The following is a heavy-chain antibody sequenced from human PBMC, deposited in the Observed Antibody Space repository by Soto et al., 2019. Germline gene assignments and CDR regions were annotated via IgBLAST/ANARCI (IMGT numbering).Heavy chain of an antibody. CDR2: IYPVDSDT. Sequence: GASLKISCKGSGYSFTSYWIGWVRQMPGKGLEWMGIIYPVDSDTRYSPSFQGQVTISADKSISTAYLQERSLKASDTAMYYCAGSIPQVVPAAIPDYYGMDVWGQGTTVTVSS. V-gene: IGHV5-51*01. D-gene: IGHD2-2*01. CDR1: GYSFTSYW. J-gene: IGHJ6*02. CDR3: AGSIPQVVPAAIPDYYGMDV.